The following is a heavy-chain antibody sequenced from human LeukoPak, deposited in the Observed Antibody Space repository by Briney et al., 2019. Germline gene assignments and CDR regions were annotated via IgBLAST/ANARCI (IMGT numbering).Heavy chain of an antibody. CDR2: IYYSGST. D-gene: IGHD2-2*01. CDR3: ARLMLGYCSSTSCYALYYFDY. CDR1: GGSISSYY. J-gene: IGHJ4*02. Sequence: PSETLSLTCTVSGGSISSYYWSWIRQPPGKGLEWIGYIYYSGSTNYNPSLKSRVTISVDTSKNQFSLKLSSVTAADTAVYYCARLMLGYCSSTSCYALYYFDYWGQGTLVTVSS. V-gene: IGHV4-59*08.